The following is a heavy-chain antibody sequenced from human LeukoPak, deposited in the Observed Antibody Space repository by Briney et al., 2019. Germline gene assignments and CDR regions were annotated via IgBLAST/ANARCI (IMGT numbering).Heavy chain of an antibody. CDR1: GYTFTSYG. CDR3: ARVGLVVAATPDDY. CDR2: ISAYNGNT. D-gene: IGHD2-15*01. Sequence: ASVKVSCKASGYTFTSYGISWVRQAPGPGLEWMGWISAYNGNTNYAQKLQGRVTMTTDTSTSTAYMELRSLRSDDTAVYYCARVGLVVAATPDDYWGQGTLVTVSS. V-gene: IGHV1-18*01. J-gene: IGHJ4*02.